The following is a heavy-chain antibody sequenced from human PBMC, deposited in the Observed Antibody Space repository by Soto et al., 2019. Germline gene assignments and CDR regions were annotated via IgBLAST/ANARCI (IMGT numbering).Heavy chain of an antibody. J-gene: IGHJ4*02. CDR2: INPSSDNT. CDR3: ARIQRDNAFGHFDY. V-gene: IGHV1-46*01. CDR1: GDSFSSYY. Sequence: GASVKLSCKACGDSFSSYYIHCVRQAPRQGLEWMGIINPSSDNTNYAQKFQGRVTMTRDTSTSTVYMELSSLRSEDTAIYYCARIQRDNAFGHFDYWGRGTLLTVSS. D-gene: IGHD3-16*01.